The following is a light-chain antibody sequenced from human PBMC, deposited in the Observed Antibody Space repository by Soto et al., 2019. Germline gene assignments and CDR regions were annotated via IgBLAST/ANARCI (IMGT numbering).Light chain of an antibody. CDR3: SSYTKSSPV. V-gene: IGLV2-14*01. Sequence: SVLTQPASVSGAPGQSITISCTGTNIDVGGCIYVSTSIRPPGKAPKFIFYDVNNRPSGVFIRFSGSKSGSTASLTFSGLQAEDEADYYCSSYTKSSPVFGAGTKVTVL. J-gene: IGLJ1*01. CDR2: DVN. CDR1: NIDVGGCIY.